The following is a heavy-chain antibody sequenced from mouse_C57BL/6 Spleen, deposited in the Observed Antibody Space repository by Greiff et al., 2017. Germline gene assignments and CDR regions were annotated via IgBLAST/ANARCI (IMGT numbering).Heavy chain of an antibody. CDR2: IDPENGDT. CDR1: GFNIKDDY. Sequence: EVQVVESGAELVRPGASVKLSCTASGFNIKDDYMHWVKQRPEQGLEWIGWIDPENGDTEYASKFQGKATITADTSSNTAYLQLSSLTSEDTAVYYCTTRVTGTGYFDYWGQGTTLTVSS. CDR3: TTRVTGTGYFDY. V-gene: IGHV14-4*01. J-gene: IGHJ2*01. D-gene: IGHD4-1*01.